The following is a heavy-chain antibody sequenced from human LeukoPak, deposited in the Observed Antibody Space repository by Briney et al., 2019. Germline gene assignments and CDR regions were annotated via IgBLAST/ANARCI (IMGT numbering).Heavy chain of an antibody. CDR3: ATPPRNYYDSSGYRLFQH. J-gene: IGHJ1*01. D-gene: IGHD3-22*01. Sequence: PSQTLSLTCTVSGGSISSGAYYWSWIRQHPGKGLEWIGYIYYSGSTYYNPSLKSRVTISVDTSKNQFSLKLSSVTAADTAVYYCATPPRNYYDSSGYRLFQHWGQGTLVTVSS. V-gene: IGHV4-31*03. CDR2: IYYSGST. CDR1: GGSISSGAYY.